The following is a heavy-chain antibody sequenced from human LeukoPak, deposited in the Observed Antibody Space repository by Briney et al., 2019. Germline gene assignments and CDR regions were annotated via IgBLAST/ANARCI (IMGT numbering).Heavy chain of an antibody. V-gene: IGHV4-34*01. J-gene: IGHJ5*02. CDR1: GGSFSGYY. CDR2: INHSGST. D-gene: IGHD2-8*01. CDR3: ARFQWNWFDP. Sequence: PSETLSLTCAVYGGSFSGYYWSWIRRPPGKGLEWIGEINHSGSTNYIPSLKSRVTISVDTSKNQFSLKLSSVTAADTAVYYCARFQWNWFDPWGQGTLVTVSS.